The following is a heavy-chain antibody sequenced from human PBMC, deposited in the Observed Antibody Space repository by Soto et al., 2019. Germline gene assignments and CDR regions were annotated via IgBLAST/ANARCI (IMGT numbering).Heavy chain of an antibody. CDR2: INHRGSL. CDR1: GGSMTSGDQY. CDR3: ARELPQRQGRNMDV. J-gene: IGHJ6*02. V-gene: IGHV4-31*03. Sequence: PSETLSLTCTVTGGSMTSGDQYWTWIRHRPGEGLEWFGYINHRGSLYYNPSLKSRVSMSVDTSKNQFSLNLSSVTASDTAVYYCARELPQRQGRNMDVGVQETTVTVSS. D-gene: IGHD1-1*01.